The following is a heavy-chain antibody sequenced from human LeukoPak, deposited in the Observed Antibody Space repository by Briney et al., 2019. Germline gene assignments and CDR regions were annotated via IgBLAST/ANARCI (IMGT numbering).Heavy chain of an antibody. J-gene: IGHJ5*02. CDR2: IIPMFGTA. CDR1: GGTFSNYA. V-gene: IGHV1-69*05. D-gene: IGHD6-25*01. CDR3: LRRQALRGRHRAFDP. Sequence: SVKVSCKASGGTFSNYAISWVRQAPGQGREWLGGIIPMFGTAKYAQKFQGRVTITTDESTTTAYMELISLRFEDTAVYYCLRRQALRGRHRAFDPWGQGTLVTVTS.